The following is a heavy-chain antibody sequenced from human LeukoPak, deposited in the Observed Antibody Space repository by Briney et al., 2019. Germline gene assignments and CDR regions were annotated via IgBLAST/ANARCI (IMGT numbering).Heavy chain of an antibody. CDR2: IYYSGNT. J-gene: IGHJ5*02. V-gene: IGHV4-31*03. CDR3: ARATSSSGYAGAPSWFDP. D-gene: IGHD3-22*01. Sequence: SETLSLTCTVSGGSISSGGYYWSWIRQHPGKGLEWIGYIYYSGNTYYNPSLKSRVTISVDTSKNQFSLKLSSVTAADTAVYYCARATSSSGYAGAPSWFDPWGQGTLVTVSS. CDR1: GGSISSGGYY.